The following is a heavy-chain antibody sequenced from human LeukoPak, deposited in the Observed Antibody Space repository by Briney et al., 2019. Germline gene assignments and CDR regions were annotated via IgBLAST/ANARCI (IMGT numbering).Heavy chain of an antibody. Sequence: SETLSLTCTVSGGSISSYYWSWIRQPPGKGLEWIGYIYHSGSTYYNPSLKSRVTISVDRSKNQFSLKLSSVTAADTAVYYCARSGESQFDSWGPGPPVTLSS. CDR3: ARSGESQFDS. V-gene: IGHV4-59*12. CDR1: GGSISSYY. CDR2: IYHSGST. D-gene: IGHD3-10*01. J-gene: IGHJ4*02.